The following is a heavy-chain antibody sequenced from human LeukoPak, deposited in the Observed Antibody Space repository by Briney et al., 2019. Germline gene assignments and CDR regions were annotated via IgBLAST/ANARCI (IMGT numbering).Heavy chain of an antibody. CDR2: ISYDGSNK. V-gene: IGHV3-30*18. CDR3: AKDLYDSSGYYRNYYYYGMDV. J-gene: IGHJ6*02. Sequence: GGSLRLSCAASGFTFSSYSMNWVRQAPGKGLEWVAVISYDGSNKYYADSVKGRFTISRDNSKNTLYLQMNSLRAEDTAVYYCAKDLYDSSGYYRNYYYYGMDVWGQGTTVTVSS. D-gene: IGHD3-22*01. CDR1: GFTFSSYS.